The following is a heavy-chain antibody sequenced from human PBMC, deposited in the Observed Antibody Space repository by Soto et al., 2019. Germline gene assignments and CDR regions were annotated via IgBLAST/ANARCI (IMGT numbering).Heavy chain of an antibody. V-gene: IGHV3-23*01. CDR1: GFTFSSYA. Sequence: EVQLLESGGGLVQPGGSLRLSCAASGFTFSSYAMSWVRQAPGKGLEWVSAISGSGGSTYYADSVKGRFTISRDNSKNTLYLQMNSLRAEDTAVYYCAKVSGGVRTRSNYAGSWFDPWGQGTLVTVSS. J-gene: IGHJ5*02. CDR3: AKVSGGVRTRSNYAGSWFDP. CDR2: ISGSGGST. D-gene: IGHD3-16*01.